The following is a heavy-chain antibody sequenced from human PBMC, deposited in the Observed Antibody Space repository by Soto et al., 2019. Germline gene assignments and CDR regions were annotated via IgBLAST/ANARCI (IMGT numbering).Heavy chain of an antibody. J-gene: IGHJ6*02. Sequence: SVKVSCKASGGTFSSYAISWVRQAPGQGLEWMGGIIPIFGTANYAQKFQGRVTITADKSTSTAYMELSSLRSEDTAVYYCARRLHYSNYGHYYYYGMDVWGPGTTVTV. D-gene: IGHD4-4*01. CDR3: ARRLHYSNYGHYYYYGMDV. V-gene: IGHV1-69*06. CDR1: GGTFSSYA. CDR2: IIPIFGTA.